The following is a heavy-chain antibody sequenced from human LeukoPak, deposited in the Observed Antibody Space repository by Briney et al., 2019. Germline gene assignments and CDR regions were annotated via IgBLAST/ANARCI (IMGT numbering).Heavy chain of an antibody. D-gene: IGHD6-19*01. CDR1: GFTVSSNY. V-gene: IGHV3-53*01. CDR2: IYSGGST. J-gene: IGHJ4*02. CDR3: AGDKTTGGWYEFDY. Sequence: GGSLRLSCAASGFTVSSNYMSWVRQAPGRGLEWVSVIYSGGSTYYADSVKGRFTISRDTSKNTVSLQMNSLRAEDTAVYYCAGDKTTGGWYEFDYWGQGTLVTVSS.